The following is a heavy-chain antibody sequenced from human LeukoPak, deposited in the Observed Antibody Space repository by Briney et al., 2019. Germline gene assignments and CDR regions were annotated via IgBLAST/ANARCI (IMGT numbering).Heavy chain of an antibody. CDR1: GYTFTGCY. CDR3: ARDLDYGGGFDY. D-gene: IGHD4-23*01. J-gene: IGHJ4*02. V-gene: IGHV1-2*06. Sequence: ASVKVSCKASGYTFTGCYMHWVRQAPGQGLEWMGRINPNSGGTNYAQKFQGRVTMTRDTSISTAYMELSRLRSDDTAVYYCARDLDYGGGFDYWGQGTLVTVSS. CDR2: INPNSGGT.